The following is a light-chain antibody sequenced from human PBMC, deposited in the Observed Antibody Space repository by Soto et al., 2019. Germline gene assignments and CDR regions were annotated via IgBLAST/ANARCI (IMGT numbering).Light chain of an antibody. V-gene: IGKV3-15*01. CDR3: QQYNWWPWT. CDR2: DS. CDR1: QSVSSY. J-gene: IGKJ1*01. Sequence: EIVLAQSPATLSLSPGERATLSCRVSQSVSSYLAWYQQKPGQAPRLLIYDSTRATGIPARFSGSGSGTEFTLTISSLQSEDSALYYCQQYNWWPWTFGQGTKVDIK.